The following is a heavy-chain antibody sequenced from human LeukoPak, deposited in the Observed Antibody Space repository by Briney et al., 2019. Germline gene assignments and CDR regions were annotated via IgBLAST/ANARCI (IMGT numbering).Heavy chain of an antibody. V-gene: IGHV1-69*05. D-gene: IGHD1-26*01. CDR1: GGTFSSYA. CDR3: ARSRIVGATGGYYCYMDV. J-gene: IGHJ6*03. CDR2: IIPIFGTA. Sequence: ASVKVSCKASGGTFSSYAISWVRQAPGQGLEWMGRIIPIFGTANYAQKFQGRVTITTDESTSTAYMELSSLRSEDTAVYYCARSRIVGATGGYYCYMDVWGKGTTVTVSS.